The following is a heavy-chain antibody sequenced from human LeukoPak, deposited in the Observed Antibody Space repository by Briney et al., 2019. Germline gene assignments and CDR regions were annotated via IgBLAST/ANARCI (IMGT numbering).Heavy chain of an antibody. CDR3: ARIVVVPAEYYYYYMDV. Sequence: SETLSLTCAVSGGSISSSNWWSWVRQPPGKGLEWIGEIYHSGSTNYNPSLKSRVTISVDKSKNQFSLKLSSVTAADTAVYYCARIVVVPAEYYYYYMDVWGKGTTVTVSS. J-gene: IGHJ6*03. CDR2: IYHSGST. V-gene: IGHV4-4*02. D-gene: IGHD2-2*01. CDR1: GGSISSSNW.